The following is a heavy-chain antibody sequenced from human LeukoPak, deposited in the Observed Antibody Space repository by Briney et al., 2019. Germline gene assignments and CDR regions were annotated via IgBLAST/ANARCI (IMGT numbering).Heavy chain of an antibody. V-gene: IGHV3-66*01. Sequence: GGSLRLSCAASGFTFSSNYMSWVRQAPGKGLEWVSVIYSGGSTYYADSVKGRFTISRDNSKNTLYLQMNSLRAEDTAVYYCARAIPGNYGGNDFWGQGTLVTVSS. CDR2: IYSGGST. D-gene: IGHD4-23*01. CDR3: ARAIPGNYGGNDF. CDR1: GFTFSSNY. J-gene: IGHJ4*02.